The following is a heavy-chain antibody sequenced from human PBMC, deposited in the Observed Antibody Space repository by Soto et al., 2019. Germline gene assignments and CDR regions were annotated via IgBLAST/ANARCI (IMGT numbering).Heavy chain of an antibody. V-gene: IGHV3-30*18. J-gene: IGHJ6*02. CDR1: GFTFNNSG. Sequence: VGSLRLSCRVSGFTFNNSGMHWVRQAPGKGLEWMAVISYDGSDKYYADSVKGRVIISRDNSKNTLNLEMNSLRAEDTAIYYCVKDRVPGAYGNYYGMDVWGQGTTVTVSS. CDR3: VKDRVPGAYGNYYGMDV. CDR2: ISYDGSDK. D-gene: IGHD5-12*01.